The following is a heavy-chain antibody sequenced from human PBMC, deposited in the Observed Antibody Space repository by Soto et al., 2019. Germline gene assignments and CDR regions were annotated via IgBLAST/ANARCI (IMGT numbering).Heavy chain of an antibody. D-gene: IGHD2-21*01. J-gene: IGHJ6*03. CDR2: IKSKTDGGTT. V-gene: IGHV3-15*01. CDR1: GFTFSNAW. CDR3: TTVRSQVVGFPVYYYYYLAV. Sequence: PGGSLRLSCAASGFTFSNAWMSWVRQAPGKGLEWVGRIKSKTDGGTTDYAAPVKGRFTISRDDSKNTLYLQMNSLKTEDTAVYYCTTVRSQVVGFPVYYYYYLAVWGKGTTVPVSS.